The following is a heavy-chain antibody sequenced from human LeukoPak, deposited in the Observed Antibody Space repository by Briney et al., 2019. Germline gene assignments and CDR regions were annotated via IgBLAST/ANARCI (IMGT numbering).Heavy chain of an antibody. CDR1: GFTFTSSA. Sequence: VNVSLKSSGFTFTSSAMQWVRQARGPGLEWMGLIVVGSGNTNYAQKFQERVTITRDMSTSTAYMELSSLRSEDTAVYYCAASYYYGSSGYFDFDYWGQGTLVTVSS. CDR2: IVVGSGNT. D-gene: IGHD3-22*01. J-gene: IGHJ4*02. CDR3: AASYYYGSSGYFDFDY. V-gene: IGHV1-58*02.